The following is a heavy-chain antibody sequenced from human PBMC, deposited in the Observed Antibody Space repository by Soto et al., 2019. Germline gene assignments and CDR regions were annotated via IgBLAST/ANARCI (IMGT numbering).Heavy chain of an antibody. V-gene: IGHV4-4*02. J-gene: IGHJ4*02. Sequence: TLSLTCAFSCGSFTINNWWTWVRQPPGQGLEWIGEIYRTGSTNYNPSLKSRVTISLDKSEKQISLKVTSLTAADTAVYYCASRDPGTSVDYWGQGTLVTVSS. CDR1: CGSFTINNW. D-gene: IGHD1-7*01. CDR2: IYRTGST. CDR3: ASRDPGTSVDY.